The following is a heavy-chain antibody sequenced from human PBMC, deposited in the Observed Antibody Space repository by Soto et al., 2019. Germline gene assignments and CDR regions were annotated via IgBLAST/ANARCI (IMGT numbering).Heavy chain of an antibody. CDR3: ARDYYDSSGYYENFDY. V-gene: IGHV3-48*01. CDR1: GFTFSSYS. D-gene: IGHD3-22*01. Sequence: EVQLVESGGGLVQPRGSLRLSCAASGFTFSSYSMNWVRQAPGKGLEWVSYISSSSSTIYYADSVKGRFTISRDNAKNSLYLQMNSLRAEDTAVYYCARDYYDSSGYYENFDYWGQGTLVTVSS. J-gene: IGHJ4*02. CDR2: ISSSSSTI.